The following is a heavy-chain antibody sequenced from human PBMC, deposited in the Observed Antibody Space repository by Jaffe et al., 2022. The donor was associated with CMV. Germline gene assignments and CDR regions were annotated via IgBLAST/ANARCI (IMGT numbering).Heavy chain of an antibody. V-gene: IGHV3-15*01. Sequence: EVQLVESGGGLVKPGGSLRLSCAASGFTFSNAWMNWVRQAPGKGLEWVGRIKRKIDGGTADYAAPVKGRFSISRDDSETMVYLEMHTMKLEDTAVYYCATDGGGSYNEHHYWGQGTLVTVSS. CDR2: IKRKIDGGTA. D-gene: IGHD1-26*01. CDR1: GFTFSNAW. CDR3: ATDGGGSYNEHHY. J-gene: IGHJ4*02.